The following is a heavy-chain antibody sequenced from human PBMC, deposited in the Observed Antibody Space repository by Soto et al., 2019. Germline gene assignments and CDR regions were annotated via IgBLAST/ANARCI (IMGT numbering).Heavy chain of an antibody. D-gene: IGHD2-2*01. V-gene: IGHV3-23*01. CDR3: ARYIPGVRYYGMDV. Sequence: EVQLLESGGALVHPGGSLRLSCAASGFTFTSYAMKWVRQAPGKGLEWVSRIGESGTPTYYADSVKGRFTISRDNSGNTLFLEMYSLRAEDTAVYYCARYIPGVRYYGMDVWGQGTTVTVSS. CDR2: IGESGTPT. J-gene: IGHJ6*02. CDR1: GFTFTSYA.